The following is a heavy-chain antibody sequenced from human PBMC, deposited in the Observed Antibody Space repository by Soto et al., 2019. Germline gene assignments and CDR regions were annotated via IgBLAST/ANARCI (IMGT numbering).Heavy chain of an antibody. Sequence: GGSLRLSCAASGFTVSSNYMSWVRQAPGKGLEWVSVIYSGGSTYYADSVKGRFTISRHNSKNTLYLQMNSLRAEDTAVYYCASHCSSTSCPGFYFDYWGQGTLVTVSS. J-gene: IGHJ4*02. CDR2: IYSGGST. CDR1: GFTVSSNY. D-gene: IGHD2-2*01. V-gene: IGHV3-53*04. CDR3: ASHCSSTSCPGFYFDY.